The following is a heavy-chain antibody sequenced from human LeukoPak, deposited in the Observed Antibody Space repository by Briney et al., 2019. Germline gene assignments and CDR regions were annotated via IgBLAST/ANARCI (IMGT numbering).Heavy chain of an antibody. D-gene: IGHD6-13*01. CDR3: AKSTSSWYNEYFQH. CDR2: ISGSGVHT. J-gene: IGHJ1*01. Sequence: PGGSLRLSCAASGFIFNNYVMNWVRQAPGKGLEWVSSISGSGVHTYYADSVKGRFTISRDNSKNTLYLQMNSLRAEDAAVYYCAKSTSSWYNEYFQHWGQGTLVTVSS. CDR1: GFIFNNYV. V-gene: IGHV3-23*01.